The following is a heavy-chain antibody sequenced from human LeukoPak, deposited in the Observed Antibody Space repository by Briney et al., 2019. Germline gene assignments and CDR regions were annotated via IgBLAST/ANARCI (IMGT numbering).Heavy chain of an antibody. Sequence: SETLSLTCAVYGGSFSGYYWSWIRQPPGKGLEWIGEINHSGSTNYNPSLKSRVTISVDTSKNQFSLKLSSVTAADTAVYYCAREKRSWFDPWGQGTLVTVSS. V-gene: IGHV4-34*01. CDR2: INHSGST. CDR3: AREKRSWFDP. J-gene: IGHJ5*02. CDR1: GGSFSGYY.